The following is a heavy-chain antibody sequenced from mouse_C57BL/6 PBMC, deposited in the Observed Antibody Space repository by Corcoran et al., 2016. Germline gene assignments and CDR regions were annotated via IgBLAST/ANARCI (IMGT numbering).Heavy chain of an antibody. D-gene: IGHD2-1*01. V-gene: IGHV1-19*01. CDR3: ARTDGIYAMDY. Sequence: EVQLQQSGPELVKPGASVKISCKASGYTFTDYYMNWVKQSHGKSLEWIGVINPYNGGTSYNQKFKGKATLTVDKSSSTAYMELNSLTSEDSAVYYCARTDGIYAMDYWGQGTSVTVSS. CDR2: INPYNGGT. CDR1: GYTFTDYY. J-gene: IGHJ4*01.